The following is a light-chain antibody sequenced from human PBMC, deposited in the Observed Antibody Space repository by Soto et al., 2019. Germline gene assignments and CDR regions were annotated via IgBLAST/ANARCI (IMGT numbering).Light chain of an antibody. J-gene: IGKJ1*01. Sequence: DIVMTQSPDSLALSLGERATINCKSSQSVLYSPNNKNYLAWYQQKPGQPPKLHLYWASMRESGVPDRFSGSASGTDFTLTISSLQAEDVAVYYCHQYASSPWTFGPGTKVEIK. CDR2: WAS. CDR3: HQYASSPWT. V-gene: IGKV4-1*01. CDR1: QSVLYSPNNKNY.